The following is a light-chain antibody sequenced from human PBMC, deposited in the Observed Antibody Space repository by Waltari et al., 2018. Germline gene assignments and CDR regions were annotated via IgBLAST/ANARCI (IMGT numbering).Light chain of an antibody. V-gene: IGKV1-39*01. Sequence: DIQMTQSPSSLSASIGDRVTITCRASQSISSSLNWYQQKPGKAPKLLISAVSRLQSGVPSRFSGSRSGTDFTLTISSLQPEDFATFYCQQSFRTPRTFGQGTKVEIK. CDR2: AVS. CDR3: QQSFRTPRT. CDR1: QSISSS. J-gene: IGKJ1*01.